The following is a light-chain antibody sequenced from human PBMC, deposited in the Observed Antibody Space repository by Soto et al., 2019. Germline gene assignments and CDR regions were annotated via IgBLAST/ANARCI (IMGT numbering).Light chain of an antibody. V-gene: IGKV1-5*03. CDR1: HSISSW. Sequence: DIQMTQSPSTLSASVGDRVTITCRASHSISSWLAWYQQKPGKAPNLLIYKASSLESGVPSRFSGSGSGTEFTLTISSLQPDDFATYYCQQYNSYSPYTFGQGTKLEIK. CDR2: KAS. CDR3: QQYNSYSPYT. J-gene: IGKJ2*01.